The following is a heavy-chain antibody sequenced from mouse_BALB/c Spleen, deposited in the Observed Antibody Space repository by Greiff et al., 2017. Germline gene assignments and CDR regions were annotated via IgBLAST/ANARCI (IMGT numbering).Heavy chain of an antibody. V-gene: IGHV5-17*02. D-gene: IGHD2-1*01. CDR2: ISSGSSTI. Sequence: EVQVVESGGGLVQPGGSRKLSCAASGFTFSSFGMHWVRQAPEKGLEWVAYISSGSSTIYYADTVKGRFTISRDNPKNTLFLQMTSLRSEDTAMYYCARGFYYGSYAMDYWGQGTSVTVSS. CDR1: GFTFSSFG. J-gene: IGHJ4*01. CDR3: ARGFYYGSYAMDY.